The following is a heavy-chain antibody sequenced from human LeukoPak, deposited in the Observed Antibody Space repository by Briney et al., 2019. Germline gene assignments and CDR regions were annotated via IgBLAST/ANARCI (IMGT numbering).Heavy chain of an antibody. Sequence: SETLSLTCTVSGGSIRSSSYYWGWIRQPPGKGLERIGSIYYSGSTYYNPSLKSRVTISVDTSKNQFSLKLSSVTAADTAVYYCARQTLMVRGRPMVDYGGQGTLVAVSS. J-gene: IGHJ4*02. CDR1: GGSIRSSSYY. CDR3: ARQTLMVRGRPMVDY. V-gene: IGHV4-39*01. CDR2: IYYSGST. D-gene: IGHD3-10*01.